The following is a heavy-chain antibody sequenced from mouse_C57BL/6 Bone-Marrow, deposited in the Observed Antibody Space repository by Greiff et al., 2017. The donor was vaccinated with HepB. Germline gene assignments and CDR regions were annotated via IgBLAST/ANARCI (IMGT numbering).Heavy chain of an antibody. D-gene: IGHD2-2*01. CDR2: IDPSDSYT. J-gene: IGHJ2*01. Sequence: VQLQQPGAELVMPGASVKLSCKASGYTFTSYWMHWVKQRPGQGLEWIGEIDPSDSYTNYTQKFKGKSTLTVDKSSSTAYIQLSSLTSEDSAVYYCAREAVTTQNYFDYWGQGTTLTVSS. V-gene: IGHV1-69*01. CDR1: GYTFTSYW. CDR3: AREAVTTQNYFDY.